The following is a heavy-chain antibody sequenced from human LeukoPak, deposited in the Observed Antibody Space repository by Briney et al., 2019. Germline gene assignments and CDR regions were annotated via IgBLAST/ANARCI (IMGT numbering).Heavy chain of an antibody. CDR1: GFTFRSYW. J-gene: IGHJ4*02. V-gene: IGHV3-74*01. CDR2: INIDGSSG. D-gene: IGHD5-12*01. Sequence: GGSLRLSCAASGFTFRSYWMHWVRQAPGKGLVWVSRINIDGSSGSYADSVEGRFTISRDNAKNTVYLQMNSLRSEDTALYYCVSPTADYPFLYYFDSWGQGTLVTVSS. CDR3: VSPTADYPFLYYFDS.